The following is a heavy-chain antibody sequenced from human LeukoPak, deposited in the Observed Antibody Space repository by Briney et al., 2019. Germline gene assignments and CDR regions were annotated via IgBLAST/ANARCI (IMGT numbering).Heavy chain of an antibody. J-gene: IGHJ4*02. D-gene: IGHD1-26*01. CDR3: TTASRSYAFDY. CDR1: GFTFSNAW. Sequence: GGSLRLSCAGSGFTFSNAWMSWVRQAPGKVLEWVGRIKSKTDGGTTDYAAPVKGRFTISRDDSKNTLYLQMNSLKTEDTAVYYCTTASRSYAFDYWGQGTLVTVSS. CDR2: IKSKTDGGTT. V-gene: IGHV3-15*01.